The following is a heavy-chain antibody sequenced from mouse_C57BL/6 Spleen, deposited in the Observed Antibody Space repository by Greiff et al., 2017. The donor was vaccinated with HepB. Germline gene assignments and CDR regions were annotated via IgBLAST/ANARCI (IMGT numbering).Heavy chain of an antibody. CDR3: ARIGTAQAGDY. CDR1: GYTFTSYW. Sequence: QVQLQQPGAELVRPGTSVKLSCKASGYTFTSYWMHWVKQRPGQGLEWIGVIDPSDSYTNYNQKFKGKATLTVDTSSSTAYMQLSSLTSEDSAVYYCARIGTAQAGDYWGQGTTLTVSS. CDR2: IDPSDSYT. D-gene: IGHD3-2*02. J-gene: IGHJ2*01. V-gene: IGHV1-59*01.